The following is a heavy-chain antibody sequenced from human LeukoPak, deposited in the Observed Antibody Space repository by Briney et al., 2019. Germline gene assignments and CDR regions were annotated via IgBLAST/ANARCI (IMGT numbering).Heavy chain of an antibody. CDR3: ARAGYCSSTSCYRNAFWFDP. V-gene: IGHV4-31*03. J-gene: IGHJ5*02. D-gene: IGHD2-2*01. CDR2: IYYSGST. CDR1: GGSISSGGYY. Sequence: PSQTLSLTCTVSGGSISSGGYYWSWIRQHPGKGLEWIGYIYYSGSTYYNPSLKSRVTISVDTSKNQFSLKLSSVTAADTAVYYCARAGYCSSTSCYRNAFWFDPWGQGTLVTVSS.